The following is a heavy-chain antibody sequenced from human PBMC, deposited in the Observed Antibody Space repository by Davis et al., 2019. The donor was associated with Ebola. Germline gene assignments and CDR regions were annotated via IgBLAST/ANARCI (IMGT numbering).Heavy chain of an antibody. CDR1: GLTVSTNY. CDR3: ARAGFGPPVWFDP. V-gene: IGHV3-53*01. J-gene: IGHJ5*02. CDR2: IYSNGNT. D-gene: IGHD3-16*01. Sequence: GESLKISCAASGLTVSTNYMTWVRQAPGKGLEWVSLIYSNGNTSYADSVKGRFTISRDTSKNTLYLQMHSLRAEDTALYYCARAGFGPPVWFDPWDQGTLVAVSS.